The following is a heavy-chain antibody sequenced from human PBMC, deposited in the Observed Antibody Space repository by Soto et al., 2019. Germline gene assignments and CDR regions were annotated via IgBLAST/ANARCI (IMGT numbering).Heavy chain of an antibody. CDR3: ARIPSYYDILTGYYYYGMDV. Sequence: SGPTLVNPTQTLTLTCTFSGFSLSTSGMCVSWIRQPPGKALEWLALIDWDDDKYYSTSLKTRLTISKDTSKNQVVLTMTNMDPVDTATYYCARIPSYYDILTGYYYYGMDVWGQGTTVTVSS. CDR1: GFSLSTSGMC. D-gene: IGHD3-9*01. CDR2: IDWDDDK. J-gene: IGHJ6*02. V-gene: IGHV2-70*01.